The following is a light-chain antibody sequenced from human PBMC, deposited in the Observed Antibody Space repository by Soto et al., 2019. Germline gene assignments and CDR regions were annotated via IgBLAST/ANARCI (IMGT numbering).Light chain of an antibody. Sequence: EIVLTQSPATLSLSPGERATLSCRASQSVSTNLAWYQHKPGQAPRLLIYDASNRATDIPARFSGSGSGTDFPLTISSLEPEDLATYYCQQNNDWPSFTFGPGTKVDI. CDR3: QQNNDWPSFT. V-gene: IGKV3-11*01. CDR2: DAS. J-gene: IGKJ3*01. CDR1: QSVSTN.